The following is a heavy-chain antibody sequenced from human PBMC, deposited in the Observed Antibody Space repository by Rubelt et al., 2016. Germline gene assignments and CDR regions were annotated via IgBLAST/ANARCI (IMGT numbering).Heavy chain of an antibody. D-gene: IGHD5-12*01. V-gene: IGHV4-34*01. CDR1: GGSFSGYY. CDR3: ARYSGYDFREYYFDY. J-gene: IGHJ4*02. CDR2: INHSGST. Sequence: QVQLQQWGAGLLKPSETLSLTCAVYGGSFSGYYWSWIRQPPGKGLEWIGDINHSGSTNYNPSRKSRVTISVDTCKKQVSLKLSSVTAADTAVYYCARYSGYDFREYYFDYWGQGTLVTVSP.